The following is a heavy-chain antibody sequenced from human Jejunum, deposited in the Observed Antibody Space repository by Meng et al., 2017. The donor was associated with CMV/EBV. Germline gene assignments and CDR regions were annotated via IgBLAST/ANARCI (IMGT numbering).Heavy chain of an antibody. CDR2: ISGNSNYI. CDR1: GFTFSSYN. CDR3: ARDMVWGDPNSFDA. J-gene: IGHJ5*02. V-gene: IGHV3-21*01. D-gene: IGHD3-10*01. Sequence: GFTFSSYNMNWVRQAPGKGLECVSSISGNSNYIFYRDSVEGRFTISRDNAKNSLFLQMNSLRAEDSAVYYCARDMVWGDPNSFDAWGQGTLVTVSS.